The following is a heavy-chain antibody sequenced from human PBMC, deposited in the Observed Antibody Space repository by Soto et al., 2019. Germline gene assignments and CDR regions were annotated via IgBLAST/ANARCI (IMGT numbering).Heavy chain of an antibody. V-gene: IGHV4-59*08. CDR2: IYYSGST. D-gene: IGHD3-10*01. CDR3: AMHYGSGSYPRFK. Sequence: PSETLSLTCTVPGGSISSYYWSWIRQPPGKGLEWIGYIYYSGSTNYNPSLKSRVTISVDTSKNQFSLKLSSVTAADTAVYYCAMHYGSGSYPRFKWGQGTLVTVSS. J-gene: IGHJ4*02. CDR1: GGSISSYY.